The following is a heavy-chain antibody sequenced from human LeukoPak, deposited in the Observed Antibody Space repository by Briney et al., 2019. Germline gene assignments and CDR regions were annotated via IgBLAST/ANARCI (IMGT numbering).Heavy chain of an antibody. CDR2: ISQDGREK. CDR1: AGFTFSDYW. Sequence: GGSLRLSCAASAGFTFSDYWMNWVRPAPGKGLEWVAIISQDGREKLYVDSVKGRFTISRDNAKSSLYLQINSLRAEDTAVYYCVGGIGWQRDYWGQGTLVTVSS. CDR3: VGGIGWQRDY. J-gene: IGHJ4*02. D-gene: IGHD6-19*01. V-gene: IGHV3-7*03.